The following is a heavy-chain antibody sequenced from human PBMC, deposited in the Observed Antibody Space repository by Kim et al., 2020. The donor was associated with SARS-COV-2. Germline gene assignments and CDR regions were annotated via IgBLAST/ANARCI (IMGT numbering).Heavy chain of an antibody. CDR3: ARGGNDYYDSSGYYYFDY. D-gene: IGHD3-22*01. Sequence: ASVKVSCKASGYTFTGYYMHWVRQAPGQGLEWMGRINPNSGGTNYAQKFQGRVTMTRDTSISTAYMELSRLRSDDTAVYYCARGGNDYYDSSGYYYFDYWGQGTLVTVSS. CDR2: INPNSGGT. CDR1: GYTFTGYY. V-gene: IGHV1-2*06. J-gene: IGHJ4*02.